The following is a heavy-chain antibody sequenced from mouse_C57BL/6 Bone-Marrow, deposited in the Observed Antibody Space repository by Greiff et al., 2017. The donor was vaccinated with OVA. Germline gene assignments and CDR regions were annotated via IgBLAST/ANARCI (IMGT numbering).Heavy chain of an antibody. Sequence: QVQLQQSGPGLVQPSQSLSITCTVSGFSLTSYGVHWVRQSPGKGLEWLGVIWSGGSTDYNAAFISRLSISKDNSKSHVFFKMNSLRADDTAIYYCARIYDGYYGFAYWGQGTLVTVSA. J-gene: IGHJ3*01. V-gene: IGHV2-2*01. D-gene: IGHD2-3*01. CDR1: GFSLTSYG. CDR3: ARIYDGYYGFAY. CDR2: IWSGGST.